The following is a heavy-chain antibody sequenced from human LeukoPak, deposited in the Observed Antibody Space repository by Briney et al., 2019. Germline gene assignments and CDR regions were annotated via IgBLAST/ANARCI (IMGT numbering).Heavy chain of an antibody. V-gene: IGHV1-18*04. CDR1: GYTLTSYG. J-gene: IGHJ3*02. D-gene: IGHD3-10*01. CDR3: ARAGFYGSGSYTAFDI. CDR2: ISVNNGYT. Sequence: ASVKVSCKPSGYTLTSYGITWVRQAPGPGLEWMGWISVNNGYTNYAQKFQGRVSMTTDASTSTAYMELRSLRSDDTAMYYCARAGFYGSGSYTAFDIWGQGTMVTVSS.